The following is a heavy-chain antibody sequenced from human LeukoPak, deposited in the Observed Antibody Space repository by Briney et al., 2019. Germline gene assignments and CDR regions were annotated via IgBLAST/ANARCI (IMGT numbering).Heavy chain of an antibody. Sequence: SVKVSCKASGFTFTSSAMQWVRQARGQRLEWIGWIVVGSGNTNYAQKFQERVTITRDMSTSTAYMELSSLRSEDTAVYYCAAYYYYGSGSYYNPYYFDCWGQGTLVTVSS. J-gene: IGHJ4*02. CDR2: IVVGSGNT. D-gene: IGHD3-10*01. CDR3: AAYYYYGSGSYYNPYYFDC. CDR1: GFTFTSSA. V-gene: IGHV1-58*02.